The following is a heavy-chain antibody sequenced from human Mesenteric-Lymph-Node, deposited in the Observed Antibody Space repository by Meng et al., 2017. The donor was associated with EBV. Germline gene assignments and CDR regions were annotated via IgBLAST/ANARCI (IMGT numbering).Heavy chain of an antibody. CDR2: ISSGGIT. Sequence: EGQLVESGGTLIQRGGSLRLSCAASGFSVSTNYLTWVRQSPGKGLEWVSLISSGGITFYADSVKGRFTVSRDDSKNTVYLQMNSLRGEDTALYYCATMEMGAYQYWGPGTLVTVSS. J-gene: IGHJ4*02. CDR1: GFSVSTNY. D-gene: IGHD3-16*01. CDR3: ATMEMGAYQY. V-gene: IGHV3-53*01.